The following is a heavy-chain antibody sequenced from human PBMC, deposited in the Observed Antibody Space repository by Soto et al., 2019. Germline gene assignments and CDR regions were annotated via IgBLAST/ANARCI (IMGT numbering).Heavy chain of an antibody. Sequence: GESLKISCKGSGYSFAGYWITWVRQKPGKGLEWMGRTDPSDSQTYYSPSFRGHVTISVTKSITTVFLQWSSLRASDTAMYYCARQIYDSDTGPNFQYYFDSWGQGTPVTVSS. CDR2: TDPSDSQT. V-gene: IGHV5-10-1*01. J-gene: IGHJ4*02. CDR1: GYSFAGYW. CDR3: ARQIYDSDTGPNFQYYFDS. D-gene: IGHD3-22*01.